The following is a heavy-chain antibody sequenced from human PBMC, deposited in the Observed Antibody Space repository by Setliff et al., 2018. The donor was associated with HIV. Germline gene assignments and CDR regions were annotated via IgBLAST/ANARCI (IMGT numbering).Heavy chain of an antibody. CDR3: AKAAPGIIPGFPEYSHH. CDR1: GASVRGHY. CDR2: IYDSGST. J-gene: IGHJ1*01. D-gene: IGHD3-16*01. Sequence: PSETLSLTCTVSGASVRGHYWNWIRQPPGKGLEWIGYIYDSGSTNYNPSLGGRITMSIDTSKNHFSLKLTSVTAADSAVYFCAKAAPGIIPGFPEYSHHWGQGTLVTVSS. V-gene: IGHV4-59*02.